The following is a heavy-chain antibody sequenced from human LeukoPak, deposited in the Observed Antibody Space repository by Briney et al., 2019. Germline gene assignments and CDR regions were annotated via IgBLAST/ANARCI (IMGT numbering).Heavy chain of an antibody. CDR2: ISGSGGST. J-gene: IGHJ4*02. CDR3: AKSLGATRGYFEH. D-gene: IGHD1-26*01. V-gene: IGHV3-23*01. Sequence: GGSLRLSCAASGFTFSSYAMSWVRQAPGRGLEWVSAISGSGGSTYYADSVKGRFTISRDNSKNTLYLQMNSLRAEDTAVYYCAKSLGATRGYFEHWGQGTLVTVSS. CDR1: GFTFSSYA.